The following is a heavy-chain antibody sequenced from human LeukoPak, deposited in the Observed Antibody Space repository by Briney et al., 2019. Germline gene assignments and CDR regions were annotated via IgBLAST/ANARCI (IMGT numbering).Heavy chain of an antibody. CDR2: VFYSGNT. V-gene: IGHV4-59*13. Sequence: SETLSLTCTVPGGSISSFYWNWIRQPPGKGLEWVGYVFYSGNTNYNPSLGSRVTISEDTSKNQFSLNLNSLTAADTAVYYCARGLPGRDAFDVWGQGTVVTVSS. D-gene: IGHD3-16*01. J-gene: IGHJ3*01. CDR1: GGSISSFY. CDR3: ARGLPGRDAFDV.